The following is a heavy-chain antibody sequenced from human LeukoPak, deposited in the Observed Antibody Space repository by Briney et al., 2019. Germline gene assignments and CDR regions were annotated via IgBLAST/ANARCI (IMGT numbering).Heavy chain of an antibody. J-gene: IGHJ4*02. D-gene: IGHD1-26*01. CDR3: ARERGRGRDSPWFDY. Sequence: GGFLRLSCEASGFIVSGDFMSWVRQAPGKGLEWVSVIYSDGSTYYADSVKGRFTISRDNSKNTLDLQMTGLRAEDTAVYYCARERGRGRDSPWFDYWGQGTLVTVSS. CDR2: IYSDGST. V-gene: IGHV3-53*01. CDR1: GFIVSGDF.